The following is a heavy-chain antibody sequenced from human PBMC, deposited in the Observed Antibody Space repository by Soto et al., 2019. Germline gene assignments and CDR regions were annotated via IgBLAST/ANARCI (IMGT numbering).Heavy chain of an antibody. Sequence: SETLSLTCTVSGGSISSFYWSWIRQPAGKGLEWIGRIYSGGMNNYNPSLKSRVTMSVDTSKNQFSLRLSSVTAADTAMYYCARGSSRWDYWGQGTLVTVSS. CDR1: GGSISSFY. V-gene: IGHV4-4*07. J-gene: IGHJ4*02. CDR3: ARGSSRWDY. D-gene: IGHD6-13*01. CDR2: IYSGGMN.